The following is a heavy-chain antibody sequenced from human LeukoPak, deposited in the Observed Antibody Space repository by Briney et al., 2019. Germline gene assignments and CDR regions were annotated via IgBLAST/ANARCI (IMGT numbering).Heavy chain of an antibody. CDR3: ARVAAVTLGVYYYYMDV. J-gene: IGHJ6*03. CDR2: ISYDGSNK. V-gene: IGHV3-30*03. CDR1: GFTFSSYW. Sequence: GGSLRLSCAASGFTFSSYWMSWVRQAPGKGLEWVAVISYDGSNKYYADSVKGRFTISRDNSKSTLYLQMNSLRAEDTAVYYCARVAAVTLGVYYYYMDVWGKGTTVTVSS. D-gene: IGHD4-17*01.